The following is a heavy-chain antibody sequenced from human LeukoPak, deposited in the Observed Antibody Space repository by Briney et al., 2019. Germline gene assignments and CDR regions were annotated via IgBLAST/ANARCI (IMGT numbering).Heavy chain of an antibody. D-gene: IGHD5-24*01. J-gene: IGHJ4*02. CDR2: ISAYNGNT. CDR3: ARVGSGGDNYVIYYFHY. Sequence: GASVKVSCKASGYTFTSYGISWVRQAPGQGLEWMGWISAYNGNTNYAQKLQGRVTMTTDTSTSTAYMELRSLSSDDTAIYYCARVGSGGDNYVIYYFHYWGQGALVTVSS. CDR1: GYTFTSYG. V-gene: IGHV1-18*01.